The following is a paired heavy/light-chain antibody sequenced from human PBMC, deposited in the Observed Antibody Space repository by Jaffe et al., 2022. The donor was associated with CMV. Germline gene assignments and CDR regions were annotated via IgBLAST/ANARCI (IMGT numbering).Light chain of an antibody. V-gene: IGKV1-39*01. CDR1: QSIITY. J-gene: IGKJ1*01. CDR3: QQSYSNIRT. CDR2: AAS. Sequence: DIQMTQSPSSLSASVGDRVTITCRASQSIITYLNWYQQKPGKAPKLLIYAASSLQSGVPSRFSGSGSGTGFTLTISSLQPEDFATYFCQQSYSNIRTFGQGTKVEIK.
Heavy chain of an antibody. J-gene: IGHJ6*02. V-gene: IGHV3-7*01. Sequence: EVQLVESGGGLVQPGGSLRLSCAASGFTFSNYWMCWVRQAPGKGLEWVANIKQDGTEKYYVDSMKGRFTISRDNAKNSLSLQMNSLRAEDTAVYYCARGRSSGWYSRDYYSGMDVWGQGTTVTVSS. CDR2: IKQDGTEK. D-gene: IGHD6-19*01. CDR1: GFTFSNYW. CDR3: ARGRSSGWYSRDYYSGMDV.